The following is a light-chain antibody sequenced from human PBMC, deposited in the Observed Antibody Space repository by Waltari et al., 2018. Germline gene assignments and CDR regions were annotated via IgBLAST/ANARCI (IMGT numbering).Light chain of an antibody. J-gene: IGKJ2*01. CDR2: QAS. V-gene: IGKV1-5*03. CDR3: QQYNTYSEYT. CDR1: QSVGQW. Sequence: DIQMTQSPSTLSAFVGDRVTFTCRASQSVGQWLAWYQQKPGKAPKILINQASVLQSGVPSSFSGNGSGTEFTLTISTLQPDDYATYYCQQYNTYSEYTFGQGTKLEI.